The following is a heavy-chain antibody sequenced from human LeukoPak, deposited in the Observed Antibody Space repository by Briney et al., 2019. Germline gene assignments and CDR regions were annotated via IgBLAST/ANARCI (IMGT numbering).Heavy chain of an antibody. V-gene: IGHV4-4*07. CDR1: GGSISSYY. CDR3: ARLPGGDSSSVVAFDI. CDR2: IYTSGST. Sequence: SETLSLTCAVSGGSISSYYWSWIRQSAGKGLESIGRIYTSGSTNYNPSLKSRVTMSVDTSKNQFSLKLSSVTAADTAVYYCARLPGGDSSSVVAFDIWGQGTMVTVSS. D-gene: IGHD2-21*02. J-gene: IGHJ3*02.